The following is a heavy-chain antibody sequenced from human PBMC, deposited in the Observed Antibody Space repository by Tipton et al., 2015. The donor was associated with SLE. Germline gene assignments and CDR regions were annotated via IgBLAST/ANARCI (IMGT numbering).Heavy chain of an antibody. D-gene: IGHD1-26*01. CDR3: ARGYSGSYYYYYYMDV. CDR2: MYYSGST. J-gene: IGHJ6*03. Sequence: TLSLTCTVSGASISSSNYYWGWIRQPPGKGLEWIGSMYYSGSTYYSPSLKSRVSISVHTSKNQFSLRLSSVTAADTAVYYCARGYSGSYYYYYYMDVWGKGTTVTVSS. CDR1: GASISSSNYY. V-gene: IGHV4-39*07.